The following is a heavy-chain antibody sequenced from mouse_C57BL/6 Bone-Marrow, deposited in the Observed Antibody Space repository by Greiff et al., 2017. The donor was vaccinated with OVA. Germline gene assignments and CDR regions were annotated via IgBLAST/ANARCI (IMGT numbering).Heavy chain of an antibody. CDR1: GYTFTSYW. J-gene: IGHJ1*03. D-gene: IGHD1-1*01. CDR2: IYPGNSDT. Sequence: EVQLQQSGTVLARPGASVKMSCKTSGYTFTSYWMHWVKQRPGQGLEWIGAIYPGNSDTSYNQKFKGKAKLTAVTSASTAYMELSSLTNEDSAVYYCTGPHYYGSSYVYWYFDVWAQGPRSPSPQ. CDR3: TGPHYYGSSYVYWYFDV. V-gene: IGHV1-5*01.